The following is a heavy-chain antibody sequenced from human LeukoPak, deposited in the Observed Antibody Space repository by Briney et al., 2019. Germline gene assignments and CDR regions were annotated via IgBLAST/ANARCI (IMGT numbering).Heavy chain of an antibody. J-gene: IGHJ6*03. D-gene: IGHD2-2*01. V-gene: IGHV4-59*01. CDR2: IYYSGST. CDR1: GGSISSYY. CDR3: ARFGVVVPAAMGYYYYYYMDV. Sequence: PSETLSLTCTVSGGSISSYYWSWIPQPPGKGLEWIGYIYYSGSTNYNPSLKSRVTISVDTSKNQFSLKLSSVTAADTAVYYCARFGVVVPAAMGYYYYYYMDVWGKGTTVTVSS.